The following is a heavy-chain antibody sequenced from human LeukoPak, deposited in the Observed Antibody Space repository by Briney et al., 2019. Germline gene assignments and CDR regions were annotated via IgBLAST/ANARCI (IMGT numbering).Heavy chain of an antibody. CDR3: AKVVGTGTTPTDY. V-gene: IGHV3-23*01. J-gene: IGHJ4*02. Sequence: GGSLRLSCAASGFTFSNYAMTWVRQAPGKGLECVSVISGSGSNTDNADSVKGRFTISRDNSKNTLSLQMNSLRAEDTALYYCAKVVGTGTTPTDYWGQGTLVTVSS. CDR1: GFTFSNYA. CDR2: ISGSGSNT. D-gene: IGHD1-1*01.